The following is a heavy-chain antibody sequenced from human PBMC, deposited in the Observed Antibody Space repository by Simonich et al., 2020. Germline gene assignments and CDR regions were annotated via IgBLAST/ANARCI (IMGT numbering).Heavy chain of an antibody. CDR2: IFSSGGT. J-gene: IGHJ4*02. Sequence: QLQLQESGPGLVKPSETLSLTCTVSVGSISSSSYYWGWIRQPPGKGLEWIGSIFSSGGTYYNPSLKSRVTISVDTSKNQFSLKLSSVTAADTAVYYCARAHSRYCSGGSCYFDYWGQGTLVTVSS. CDR1: VGSISSSSYY. D-gene: IGHD2-15*01. CDR3: ARAHSRYCSGGSCYFDY. V-gene: IGHV4-39*01.